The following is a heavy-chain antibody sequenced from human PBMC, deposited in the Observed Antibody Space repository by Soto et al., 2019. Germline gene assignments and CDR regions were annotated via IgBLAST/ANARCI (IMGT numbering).Heavy chain of an antibody. CDR3: AKGSIEYSAAVDN. CDR1: GFSFSSYA. V-gene: IGHV3-23*01. Sequence: EVQLLESGGGLVQPGGSLRLSCAASGFSFSSYAMVWVRQAPGKGLAWVSVISARGGSSYFADSVKGRFTISRDNSKNVLSLEMNSLRAEATAIYFCAKGSIEYSAAVDNWGQGTLVLVSS. J-gene: IGHJ4*02. D-gene: IGHD5-12*01. CDR2: ISARGGSS.